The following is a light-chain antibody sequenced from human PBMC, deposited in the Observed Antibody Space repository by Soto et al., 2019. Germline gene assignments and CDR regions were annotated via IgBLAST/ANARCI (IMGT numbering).Light chain of an antibody. CDR1: SSDVGGYNY. Sequence: QSALTQPASVSGSPGQSITISCTGTSSDVGGYNYLSWYQQHPGKAPKVMIYEVSNRPSGVSNRFSGSKSGNTASLTISGLQTEDEDDYFCSSYTASGTLVFGGGTKLTVL. V-gene: IGLV2-14*01. CDR2: EVS. CDR3: SSYTASGTLV. J-gene: IGLJ3*02.